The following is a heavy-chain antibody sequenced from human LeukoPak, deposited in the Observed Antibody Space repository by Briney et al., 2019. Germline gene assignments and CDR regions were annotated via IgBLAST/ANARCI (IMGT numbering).Heavy chain of an antibody. CDR3: TRGEGILGSY. CDR2: LSPDSGNT. CDR1: GYTFTSYD. J-gene: IGHJ4*02. D-gene: IGHD1-26*01. V-gene: IGHV1-8*01. Sequence: ASVKVSCKASGYTFTSYDINWVRQAPGQGLEWLGWLSPDSGNTAYAQKFQGRVTMTRDTSISTVYTELSSLRSDDTAVYYCTRGEGILGSYWGQGTLVTVSS.